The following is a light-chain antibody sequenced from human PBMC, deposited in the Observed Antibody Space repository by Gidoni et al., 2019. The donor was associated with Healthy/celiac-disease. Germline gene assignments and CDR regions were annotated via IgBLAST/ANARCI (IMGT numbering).Light chain of an antibody. V-gene: IGKV4-1*01. CDR1: QSVLYSSNNKNY. CDR3: QQYYSTPRYS. Sequence: DIVMTQFPDSLAVYLGERATSNCKSSQSVLYSSNNKNYLAWYQQKPGQPPKLLIYWASTRESVVPDRFSGSGSGTDFTLTISSLQAEDVAVYYCQQYYSTPRYSFGQGTKLEIK. CDR2: WAS. J-gene: IGKJ2*03.